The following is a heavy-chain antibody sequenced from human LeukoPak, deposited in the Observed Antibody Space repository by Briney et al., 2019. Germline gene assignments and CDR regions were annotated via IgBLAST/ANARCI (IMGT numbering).Heavy chain of an antibody. J-gene: IGHJ4*02. V-gene: IGHV3-30*18. CDR1: GFTFGRYG. CDR2: VSYDGTKK. CDR3: AKEDTYLCFGY. Sequence: GGFLRLSCAASGFTFGRYGMHWVRQAPGKGLDWVSAVSYDGTKKYYTDSVKGRFTISRDNSKNALYLQMSSLRGEDTAVNYCAKEDTYLCFGYWGQGTLVTVSS. D-gene: IGHD2-2*01.